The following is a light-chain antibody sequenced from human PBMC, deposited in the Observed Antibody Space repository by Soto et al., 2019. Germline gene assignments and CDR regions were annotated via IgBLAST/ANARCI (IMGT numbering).Light chain of an antibody. Sequence: EIVLTQSPATLSLSPGERATLSCRASQSVSSYLLWYQQKPGQAPRLLIYDASTRATGIPDRFSGGGSGTEFTLTISSLQSEDFAVYYCQQYNSWPPITFGQGTRLEI. CDR3: QQYNSWPPIT. V-gene: IGKV3-15*01. CDR1: QSVSSY. J-gene: IGKJ5*01. CDR2: DAS.